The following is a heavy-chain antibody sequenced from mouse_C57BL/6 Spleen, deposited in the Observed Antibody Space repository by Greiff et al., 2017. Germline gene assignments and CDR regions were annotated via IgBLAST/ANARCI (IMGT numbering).Heavy chain of an antibody. Sequence: QVQLQQPGAELVRPGTSVKLSCKASGYTFTSYWMHWVKQRPGQGLEWIGVIDPSDSYTNYNQKFKGKATLTVDTSSSTAYMQLSSLTSADSAVYYCAREGDYYGSSYVRYFDVWGTGTTVTVSS. CDR3: AREGDYYGSSYVRYFDV. CDR2: IDPSDSYT. V-gene: IGHV1-59*01. CDR1: GYTFTSYW. J-gene: IGHJ1*03. D-gene: IGHD1-1*01.